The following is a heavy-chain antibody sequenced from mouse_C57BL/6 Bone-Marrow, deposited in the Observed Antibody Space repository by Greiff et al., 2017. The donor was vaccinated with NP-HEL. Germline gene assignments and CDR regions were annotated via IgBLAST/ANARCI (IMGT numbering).Heavy chain of an antibody. CDR3: ARTLGPIYLYFDV. Sequence: EVQLQESVAELVRPGASVKLSCTASGFNIKNTYMHWVKQRPEQGLEWIGRIDPANGNTKYAPKFQGKATITADTSSHTAYLQLSSLTSEDTAIYYCARTLGPIYLYFDVWGTGTTVTVSS. CDR1: GFNIKNTY. CDR2: IDPANGNT. J-gene: IGHJ1*03. V-gene: IGHV14-3*01. D-gene: IGHD4-1*01.